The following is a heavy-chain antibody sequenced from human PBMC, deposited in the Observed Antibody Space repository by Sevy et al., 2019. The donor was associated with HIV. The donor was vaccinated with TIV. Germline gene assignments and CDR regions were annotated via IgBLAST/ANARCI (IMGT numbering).Heavy chain of an antibody. D-gene: IGHD3-22*01. CDR2: IYSGGHT. CDR1: GFIVSDNY. V-gene: IGHV3-53*01. Sequence: GGSLRLSCVASGFIVSDNYMSWVRQAPGKGLEWVSVIYSGGHTYYADSVKGRFPISRDNFRNTLYLQVNSLRAEDTAVYYCARHYYESSGYSYYYYYGMDVWGQGTTVTVSS. CDR3: ARHYYESSGYSYYYYYGMDV. J-gene: IGHJ6*02.